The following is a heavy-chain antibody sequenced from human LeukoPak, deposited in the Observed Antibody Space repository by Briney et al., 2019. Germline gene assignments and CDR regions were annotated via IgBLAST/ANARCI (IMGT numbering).Heavy chain of an antibody. V-gene: IGHV3-7*01. Sequence: GGSLRLSCAASGFSFSAYWMSWVRQASGKGLEWVANINLDGSEKYYVDSVRGRFTISRDNAKNSLYLQMNSLRDEDAAVYFCARDVKYPLDIWGQGTMATVSS. D-gene: IGHD2-2*02. CDR1: GFSFSAYW. J-gene: IGHJ3*02. CDR3: ARDVKYPLDI. CDR2: INLDGSEK.